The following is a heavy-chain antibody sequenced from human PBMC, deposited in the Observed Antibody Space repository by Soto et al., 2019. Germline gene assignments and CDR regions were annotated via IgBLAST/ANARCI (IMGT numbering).Heavy chain of an antibody. CDR3: ARALDYYGSGSYYHFYYYYGMDV. CDR1: GGTFISYV. J-gene: IGHJ6*02. D-gene: IGHD3-10*01. Sequence: SVKVSCQGSGGTFISYVIAWVRQAAGQGLEWMGWIIPIFGTANYAQKFQGRVTITADESTSTAYMELSSLRSEDTAVYYCARALDYYGSGSYYHFYYYYGMDVWGQGTTVTVSS. V-gene: IGHV1-69*13. CDR2: IIPIFGTA.